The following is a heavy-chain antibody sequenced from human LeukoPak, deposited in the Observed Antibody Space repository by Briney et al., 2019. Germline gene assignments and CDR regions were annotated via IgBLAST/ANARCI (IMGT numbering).Heavy chain of an antibody. Sequence: ETLSLTCAXYGGSFXGYYWSWIRQPPGKGLEWIGEINHSGSTNYNPSLKSRVTISVDTSKNQFSLKLSSVTAADTAVYYCARGHTPPAYSSGWYGYYYYGMDVWGQGTTVTVSS. J-gene: IGHJ6*02. V-gene: IGHV4-34*01. CDR1: GGSFXGYY. D-gene: IGHD6-19*01. CDR3: ARGHTPPAYSSGWYGYYYYGMDV. CDR2: INHSGST.